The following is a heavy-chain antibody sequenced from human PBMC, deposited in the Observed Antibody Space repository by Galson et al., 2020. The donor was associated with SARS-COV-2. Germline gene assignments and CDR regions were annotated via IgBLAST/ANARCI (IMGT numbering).Heavy chain of an antibody. Sequence: GESPKISCAASGFTFSSYSMNWDRQAPGKGLEWVSSISSSSSYIYYADSVKGRFPISRDNAKNSLYLQMNSLRAEDTAVYYCARDKEKDTAIVTSLDYWCQGTLLTVSS. CDR1: GFTFSSYS. CDR3: ARDKEKDTAIVTSLDY. CDR2: ISSSSSYI. J-gene: IGHJ4*02. D-gene: IGHD5-18*01. V-gene: IGHV3-21*01.